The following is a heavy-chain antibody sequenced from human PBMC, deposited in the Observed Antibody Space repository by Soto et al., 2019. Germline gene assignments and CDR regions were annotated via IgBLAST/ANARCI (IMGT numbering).Heavy chain of an antibody. Sequence: PSETLSLTCTVSGGSISSYDYYWSWIRQPPGKGLECIGYIYYSGSTNYNPSLKSRVTISVDTSKNQFSLKLSSVTAADTAVYYCARGGSYGGPFDYWGQGTLVTVSS. CDR3: ARGGSYGGPFDY. J-gene: IGHJ4*02. CDR1: GGSISSYDYY. D-gene: IGHD4-17*01. V-gene: IGHV4-61*08. CDR2: IYYSGST.